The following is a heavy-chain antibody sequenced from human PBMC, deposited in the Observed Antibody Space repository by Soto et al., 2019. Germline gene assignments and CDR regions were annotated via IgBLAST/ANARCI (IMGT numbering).Heavy chain of an antibody. D-gene: IGHD6-6*01. Sequence: PGESLKISGQRSGYSFTSYLISWGRQMPGKGLEWMGRIDPSDSYTNYSPSFQGHVTISADKSISTAYLQWSSLKGSDSAMYYCARGSAARPPADYWGQGTLVTVSS. CDR2: IDPSDSYT. J-gene: IGHJ4*02. CDR1: GYSFTSYL. CDR3: ARGSAARPPADY. V-gene: IGHV5-10-1*01.